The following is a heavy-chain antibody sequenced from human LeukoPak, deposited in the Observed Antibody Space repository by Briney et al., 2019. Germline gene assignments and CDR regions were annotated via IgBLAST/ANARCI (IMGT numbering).Heavy chain of an antibody. V-gene: IGHV1-2*02. D-gene: IGHD3-9*01. CDR1: GHTFTGYY. J-gene: IGHJ4*02. CDR2: INANSGDT. CDR3: ARDQFCDY. Sequence: ASVKVSCKASGHTFTGYYMHWVRQAPGQGLEWMGWINANSGDTNYAQKFQGRVTITRNTSISTAYMELSSLRSEDTAVYYCARDQFCDYWGQGTLVTVSS.